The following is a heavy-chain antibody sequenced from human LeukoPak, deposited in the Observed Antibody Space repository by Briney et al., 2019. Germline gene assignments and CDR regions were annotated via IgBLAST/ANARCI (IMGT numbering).Heavy chain of an antibody. CDR3: ARQGDYSNYVGAFDI. Sequence: ASVKVSCKASGGTFSSYAISWVRQAPGQGLEWMGRIIPILGIANYAQKFQGRVTITADKSTSTAYMELSSLRSEDTAVYYCARQGDYSNYVGAFDIWGQGTMVTVSS. J-gene: IGHJ3*02. CDR1: GGTFSSYA. CDR2: IIPILGIA. V-gene: IGHV1-69*04. D-gene: IGHD4-11*01.